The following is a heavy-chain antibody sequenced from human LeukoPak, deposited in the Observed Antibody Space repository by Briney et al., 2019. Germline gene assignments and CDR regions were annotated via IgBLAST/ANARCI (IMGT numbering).Heavy chain of an antibody. CDR1: GYTFTGYY. CDR2: INPNSGGT. Sequence: GASVKVSCKASGYTFTGYYMHWVRQAPGQGLEWMGWINPNSGGTNYAQKFQGRVTMTRDTSISTAYMELGRLRSDDTAVYYCAREFHSSSTYYYYYYMDVWGKGTTVTVSS. V-gene: IGHV1-2*02. CDR3: AREFHSSSTYYYYYYMDV. D-gene: IGHD6-6*01. J-gene: IGHJ6*03.